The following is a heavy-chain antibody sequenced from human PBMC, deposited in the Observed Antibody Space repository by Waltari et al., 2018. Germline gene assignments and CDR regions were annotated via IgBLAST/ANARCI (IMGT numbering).Heavy chain of an antibody. J-gene: IGHJ4*02. CDR1: GFTFRSYA. D-gene: IGHD4-17*01. CDR2: SRGSGCST. V-gene: IGHV3-23*01. CDR3: ASSLYGDYTQVWGRVFDY. Sequence: VQLLESGGGLVQSGGSLRLSCAASGFTFRSYAMNLVRQGPGKGVEWGSVSRGSGCSTDYADSVKGRFIISRDTSKNKLYLQRNNLRVEDMAVYDCASSLYGDYTQVWGRVFDYWGQGTLVTVSS.